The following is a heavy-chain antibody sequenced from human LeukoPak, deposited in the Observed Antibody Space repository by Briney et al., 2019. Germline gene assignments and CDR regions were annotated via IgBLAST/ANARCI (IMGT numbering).Heavy chain of an antibody. Sequence: PSETLSLTCTVSGGSISNGGYYWSWNRQHPGKGPEWIGFIHYSGSTYYNPSLKSRVTISVDTSKNQFSLRLSSVTAADTALYYCARGGYCSSTSCSAPWFDPWGQGTLVTVSS. CDR2: IHYSGST. CDR1: GGSISNGGYY. CDR3: ARGGYCSSTSCSAPWFDP. D-gene: IGHD2-2*01. V-gene: IGHV4-31*03. J-gene: IGHJ5*02.